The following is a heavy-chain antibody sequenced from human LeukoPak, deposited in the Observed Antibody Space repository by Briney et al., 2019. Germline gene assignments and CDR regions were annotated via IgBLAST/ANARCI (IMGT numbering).Heavy chain of an antibody. V-gene: IGHV3-33*08. J-gene: IGHJ4*02. D-gene: IGHD6-19*01. Sequence: GGSLRLSCAASGFTFSSYAMSWVRQAPGKGLEWVAVIWYDGSNKYYADSVKGRFTISRDNSKNTLYLQMNSLRAEDTAVYYCARDWRQWLVTYYFDYWGQGTLVTVSS. CDR2: IWYDGSNK. CDR3: ARDWRQWLVTYYFDY. CDR1: GFTFSSYA.